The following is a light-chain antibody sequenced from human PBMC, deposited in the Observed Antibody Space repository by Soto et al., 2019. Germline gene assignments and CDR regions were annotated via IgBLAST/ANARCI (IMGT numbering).Light chain of an antibody. Sequence: EIVLTQSPGTLSLSPGERATLSCRASQSVSSSYLVWYQQKPGQAPRLLIYGASSRATGIPDRFSGSGSGTDFTITISRLEPDDVAVYYCQQYGSSPTFGQGTKVEIK. CDR1: QSVSSSY. J-gene: IGKJ1*01. CDR3: QQYGSSPT. CDR2: GAS. V-gene: IGKV3-20*01.